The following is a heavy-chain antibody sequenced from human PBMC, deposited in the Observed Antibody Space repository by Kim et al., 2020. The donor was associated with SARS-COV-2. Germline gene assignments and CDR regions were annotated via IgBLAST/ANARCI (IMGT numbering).Heavy chain of an antibody. V-gene: IGHV3-30*02. CDR3: ANRADRLWYYGMDV. Sequence: DAVKGQFTVSRDNCKNTLYLQMNSRRAEETAVYYCANRADRLWYYGMDVWGQGTTVTVSS. D-gene: IGHD2-21*01. J-gene: IGHJ6*02.